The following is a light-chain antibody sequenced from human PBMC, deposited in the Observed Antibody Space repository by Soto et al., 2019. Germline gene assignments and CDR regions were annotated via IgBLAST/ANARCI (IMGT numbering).Light chain of an antibody. V-gene: IGLV2-14*01. J-gene: IGLJ1*01. CDR2: EVS. Sequence: SALTQPASVCGSTGQLVTISCTGTSSDVGGYNYVSWYQQHPGKAPKLMIYEVSNRPSGVSNRFSGSKSGNTASLTISGLQAEDEADYYCSSYTSSSTLVFGTGTKVTVL. CDR3: SSYTSSSTLV. CDR1: SSDVGGYNY.